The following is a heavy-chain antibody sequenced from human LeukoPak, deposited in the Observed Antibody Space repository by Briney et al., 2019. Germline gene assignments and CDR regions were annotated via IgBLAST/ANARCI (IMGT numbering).Heavy chain of an antibody. J-gene: IGHJ6*03. CDR2: ISAYNGNT. D-gene: IGHD6-13*01. V-gene: IGHV1-18*01. CDR1: GYTFTSYG. Sequence: ASVKVSCKASGYTFTSYGISWVRQAPGQGLEWMGWISAYNGNTNYAQKFQGRVTMTRNTSISTAYMELSSLRSEDTAVYYCARGQYSSSWWPYYYYYMDVWGKGTTVTVSS. CDR3: ARGQYSSSWWPYYYYYMDV.